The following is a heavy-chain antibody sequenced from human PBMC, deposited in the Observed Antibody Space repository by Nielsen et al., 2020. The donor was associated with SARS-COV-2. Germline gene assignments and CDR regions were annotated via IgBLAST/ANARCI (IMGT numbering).Heavy chain of an antibody. V-gene: IGHV3-53*01. CDR2: IYSGGST. D-gene: IGHD3-10*01. CDR3: ARDWSSGSGSSYYYYGMDV. Sequence: WIRQPPGKGLEWVSVIYSGGSTYYADSVKGRFTISRDNSKNTLYLQMNSLKAEDTAVYYCARDWSSGSGSSYYYYGMDVWGQGTPVTVSS. J-gene: IGHJ6*02.